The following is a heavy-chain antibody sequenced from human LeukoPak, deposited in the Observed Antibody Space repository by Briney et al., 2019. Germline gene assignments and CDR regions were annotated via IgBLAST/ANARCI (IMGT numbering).Heavy chain of an antibody. CDR2: INQDGTEK. V-gene: IGHV3-7*01. CDR1: GFTFTTYW. Sequence: GGSLRLSCAASGFTFTTYWMSWVRQLPGKGLEWVANINQDGTEKYYVGSVKGRFTISRDNAKNSLDLQMNSLRVEDTGIYYCVKVAKYYYGSETYYFFEHWGQGTPVTASS. D-gene: IGHD3-10*01. J-gene: IGHJ4*02. CDR3: VKVAKYYYGSETYYFFEH.